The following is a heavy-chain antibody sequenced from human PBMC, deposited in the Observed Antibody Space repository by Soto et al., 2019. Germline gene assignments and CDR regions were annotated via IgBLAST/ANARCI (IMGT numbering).Heavy chain of an antibody. Sequence: SETLSLTCTVSGGSVSSGSYYWSWIRQPPGKGLEWIGYIYYSGSTNYNPSLKSRVTISVDTSKNQFFLKLSSVTAADTAVYYCARDVRGITAEGEYYYYGMDVWGQGTTVTVSS. CDR2: IYYSGST. V-gene: IGHV4-61*01. CDR1: GGSVSSGSYY. CDR3: ARDVRGITAEGEYYYYGMDV. D-gene: IGHD1-20*01. J-gene: IGHJ6*02.